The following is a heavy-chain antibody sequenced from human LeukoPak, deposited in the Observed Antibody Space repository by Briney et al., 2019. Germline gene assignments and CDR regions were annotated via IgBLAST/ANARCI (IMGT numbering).Heavy chain of an antibody. CDR2: INPNSGGT. V-gene: IGHV1-2*02. Sequence: GASVKVSCKASGYTFTSYDINWVRQATGQGLEWMGWINPNSGGTNYAQKFQGRVTMTRDTSISTAYMELSRLRSDDTAVYYCARVSYYYDSSGYTYRGWYFDLWGRGTLVTVSS. CDR3: ARVSYYYDSSGYTYRGWYFDL. D-gene: IGHD3-22*01. J-gene: IGHJ2*01. CDR1: GYTFTSYD.